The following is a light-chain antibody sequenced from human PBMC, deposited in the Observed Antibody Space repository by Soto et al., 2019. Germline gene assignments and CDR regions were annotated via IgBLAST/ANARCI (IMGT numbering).Light chain of an antibody. V-gene: IGKV3D-15*01. CDR2: VAS. CDR3: QQDSSSPIT. J-gene: IGKJ5*01. CDR1: QSVSSN. Sequence: EIVMTQSPATLSVSPGERATISCRASQSVSSNLAWYQQKPGQAPRLLIYVASTRPTGIPARFSGGGSGTDFSLTISRLEPEDFAMYYCQQDSSSPITFGQGTRLEN.